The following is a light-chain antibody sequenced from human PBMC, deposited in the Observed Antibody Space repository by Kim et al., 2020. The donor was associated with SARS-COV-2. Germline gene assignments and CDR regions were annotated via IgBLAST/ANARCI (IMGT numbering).Light chain of an antibody. Sequence: ASVGERVTIICRASQNISTYLNWDQQRPGKAPTVLIYSASNLQSGVPLRFSGSGSGTDFTLTINSLQPEDFATYSCQQSYNIPLTFRGGTKVEIK. CDR3: QQSYNIPLT. V-gene: IGKV1-39*01. CDR1: QNISTY. CDR2: SAS. J-gene: IGKJ4*01.